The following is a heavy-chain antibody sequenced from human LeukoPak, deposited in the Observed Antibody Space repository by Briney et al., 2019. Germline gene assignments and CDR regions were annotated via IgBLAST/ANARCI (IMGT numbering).Heavy chain of an antibody. J-gene: IGHJ5*02. CDR2: IYYSAST. CDR3: ASQGDSSGYYLGFDP. Sequence: ETMSLTCTVGNGSTRMSTYYGAWIRQPPGEGLDWFGCIYYSASTYYNPSLKSRVTISVDTSKIQFSLKLSSVTAADTAVYYCASQGDSSGYYLGFDPWGQGTLVTVSS. V-gene: IGHV4-39*01. CDR1: NGSTRMSTYY. D-gene: IGHD3-22*01.